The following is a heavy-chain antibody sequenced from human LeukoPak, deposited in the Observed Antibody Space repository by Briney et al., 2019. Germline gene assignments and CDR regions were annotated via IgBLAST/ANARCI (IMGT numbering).Heavy chain of an antibody. CDR2: ISGSGGST. Sequence: GGSLRLSCAASGFTFSSYWMSWVRQAPGKGLEWVSAISGSGGSTYYADSVKGRFTISRDNSKNTLYLQMNSLRAEDTAVYYCAKDGVAVRGVGGDYWGQGTLVTVSS. D-gene: IGHD3-10*01. J-gene: IGHJ4*02. CDR3: AKDGVAVRGVGGDY. V-gene: IGHV3-23*01. CDR1: GFTFSSYW.